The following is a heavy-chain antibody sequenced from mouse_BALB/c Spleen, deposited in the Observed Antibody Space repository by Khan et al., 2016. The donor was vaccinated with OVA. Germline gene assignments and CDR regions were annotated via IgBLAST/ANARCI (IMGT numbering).Heavy chain of an antibody. J-gene: IGHJ3*01. CDR3: AIAGWDVFAY. V-gene: IGHV1-77*01. Sequence: QVRLQQSGPELVKPGASVKMSCKASGYTFTDYVMNWVKQRNGQGLEWIGQIYPGSDSTYYNEKFKGKATLTADRSSSTAYMQLSNLTSEDSAVYFCAIAGWDVFAYWGQGTLVTVSA. D-gene: IGHD4-1*01. CDR2: IYPGSDST. CDR1: GYTFTDYV.